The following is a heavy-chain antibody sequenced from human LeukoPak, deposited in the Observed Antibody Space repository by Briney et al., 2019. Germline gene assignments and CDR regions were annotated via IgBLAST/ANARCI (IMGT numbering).Heavy chain of an antibody. D-gene: IGHD4-23*01. CDR1: GFTFSSYS. CDR3: ARALIDGNTPFDY. V-gene: IGHV3-21*01. Sequence: GGSLRLSCAASGFTFSSYSMNWVRQAPGEGLEWVSSISSSSSYIYYADSVKGRFTISRDNAKNSLYLQMNSLRAEDTAVYYCARALIDGNTPFDYWGQGTLVTVSS. CDR2: ISSSSSYI. J-gene: IGHJ4*02.